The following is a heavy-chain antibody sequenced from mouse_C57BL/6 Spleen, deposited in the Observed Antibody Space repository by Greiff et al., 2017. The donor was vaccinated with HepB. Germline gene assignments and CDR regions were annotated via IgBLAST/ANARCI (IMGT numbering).Heavy chain of an antibody. D-gene: IGHD1-1*01. CDR1: GFNIKDYY. Sequence: VQLQQSGAELVRPGASVKLSCTASGFNIKDYYMHWVKQRPEQGLEWIGRIDPEDGDTEYAPKFQGKATMTADTSSNTAYLQLSSLTSEDTAVYYCTIITTVVAGDWYFDVWGTGTTVTVSS. CDR2: IDPEDGDT. V-gene: IGHV14-1*01. J-gene: IGHJ1*03. CDR3: TIITTVVAGDWYFDV.